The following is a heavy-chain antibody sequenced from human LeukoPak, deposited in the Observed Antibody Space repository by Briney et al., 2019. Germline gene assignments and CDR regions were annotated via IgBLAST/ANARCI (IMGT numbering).Heavy chain of an antibody. V-gene: IGHV4-39*01. CDR3: ARHGYGPTGFDP. D-gene: IGHD5-18*01. CDR2: IYYSGST. CDR1: GGSISSHY. J-gene: IGHJ5*02. Sequence: SETLSLTCTVSGGSISSHYWGWIRQPPGKGLEWIGSIYYSGSTYYNPSLKSRVTISVDTSKNQFSLKLSSVTAADTAVYYCARHGYGPTGFDPWGQGTLVTVSS.